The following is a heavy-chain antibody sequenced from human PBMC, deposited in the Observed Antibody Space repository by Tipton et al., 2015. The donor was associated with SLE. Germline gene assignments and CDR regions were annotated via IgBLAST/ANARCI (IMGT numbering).Heavy chain of an antibody. J-gene: IGHJ3*02. CDR1: GDSITSHY. Sequence: TLSLTCSVSGDSITSHYWSWIRQPPGKGLEWIGYISNSETTSYNPSLKSRVTISLDTSKNQFSLKLRSVTAADTAVYYCVRHDPGSRMGASVDAFDIWGQGTMVTVSS. V-gene: IGHV4-59*08. CDR3: VRHDPGSRMGASVDAFDI. D-gene: IGHD1-26*01. CDR2: ISNSETT.